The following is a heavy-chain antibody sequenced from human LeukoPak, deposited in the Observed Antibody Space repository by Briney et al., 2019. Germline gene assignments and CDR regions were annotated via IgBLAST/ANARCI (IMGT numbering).Heavy chain of an antibody. CDR2: MNPNSGNT. D-gene: IGHD3-3*01. V-gene: IGHV1-8*01. CDR1: GYTFTSYD. Sequence: ASVKVSCTASGYTFTSYDINWVRQATGQGLEWMGWMNPNSGNTGYAQKFQGRVTMTRNTSISTAYMELSSLRSEDTAVYYCARGSVLRFLEWLSSYYYYYGMDVWGQGTTVTVSS. CDR3: ARGSVLRFLEWLSSYYYYYGMDV. J-gene: IGHJ6*02.